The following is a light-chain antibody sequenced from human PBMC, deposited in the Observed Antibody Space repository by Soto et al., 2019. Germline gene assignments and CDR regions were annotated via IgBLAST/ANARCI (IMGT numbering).Light chain of an antibody. J-gene: IGLJ2*01. CDR1: SGSIASNY. CDR3: QSSDTSNHVV. CDR2: EDN. Sequence: NFMLAQPHSVSESPGKTVTISCTGSSGSIASNYVQWYQQRPGSAPTTVIYEDNRRPSGVPDRFSGSIDSSSNSASLTISGLTTEDEADYYCQSSDTSNHVVFGGGTKLTVL. V-gene: IGLV6-57*02.